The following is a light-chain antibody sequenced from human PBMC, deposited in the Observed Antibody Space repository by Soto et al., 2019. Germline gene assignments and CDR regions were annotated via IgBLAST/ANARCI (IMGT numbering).Light chain of an antibody. J-gene: IGKJ1*01. CDR2: AAS. Sequence: DIQLTQSPSFLSASVGDRVTITCRASQGISSYLAWYQQKPGKAPKLLIYAASTLQSGVPSRFSGSGSGTEFTLTISSLQPEEFATYYCQQGEAFGQGTKVEIK. V-gene: IGKV1-9*01. CDR1: QGISSY. CDR3: QQGEA.